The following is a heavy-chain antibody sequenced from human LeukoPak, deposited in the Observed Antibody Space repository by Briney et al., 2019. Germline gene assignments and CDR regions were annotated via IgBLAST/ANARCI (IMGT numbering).Heavy chain of an antibody. J-gene: IGHJ4*01. CDR3: AKDPSEYYYDSSGYYPDY. CDR1: GFTFADYG. D-gene: IGHD3-22*01. CDR2: ISGDGGST. Sequence: GGSLRLSCAASGFTFADYGMHWVRQAPGKRLEWVSLISGDGGSTYYADSVKGRFTISRDNSKNSLYLQMNSLRTEDTALYYCAKDPSEYYYDSSGYYPDYWGQGTLVTVSS. V-gene: IGHV3-43*02.